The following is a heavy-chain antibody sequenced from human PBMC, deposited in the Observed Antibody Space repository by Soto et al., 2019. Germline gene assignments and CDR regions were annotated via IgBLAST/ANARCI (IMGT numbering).Heavy chain of an antibody. CDR1: GFTFSAYD. CDR2: IGTLHDT. D-gene: IGHD2-8*02. V-gene: IGHV3-13*01. CDR3: ARQASYWHGGGGWFDP. J-gene: IGHJ5*02. Sequence: EMQLVESGGGLVQPGGSLRLSCAASGFTFSAYDMHWVRQPTGKGLEWVSAIGTLHDTYYPDSVKGRFTISRENAKNSFYLQMNSLTTGDTAVYYCARQASYWHGGGGWFDPWGQGTLVTVSS.